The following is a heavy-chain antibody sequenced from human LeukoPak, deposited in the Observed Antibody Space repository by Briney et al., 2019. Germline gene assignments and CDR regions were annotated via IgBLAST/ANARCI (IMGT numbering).Heavy chain of an antibody. V-gene: IGHV3-11*01. CDR3: ARGRVTNRITIYY. CDR1: GFTFSDYY. Sequence: GGSLRLSSAASGFTFSDYYMSWIRQAPGKGLEWVSYISSSGGTIYYADSVKGRFTISRDNAKNSLYLQMNSLRAEDTAVYYCARGRVTNRITIYYWGQGTLVTVSS. D-gene: IGHD3-3*01. CDR2: ISSSGGTI. J-gene: IGHJ4*02.